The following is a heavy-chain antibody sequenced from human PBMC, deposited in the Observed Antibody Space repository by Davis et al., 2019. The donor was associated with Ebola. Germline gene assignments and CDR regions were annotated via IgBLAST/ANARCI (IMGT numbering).Heavy chain of an antibody. V-gene: IGHV3-53*01. CDR2: IYSGGST. CDR3: AGGESGWDASDI. CDR1: GFTVSSNY. Sequence: GESLKISCAASGFTVSSNYMSWVRQAPGKGLEWVSVIYSGGSTYYADSVKGRFTISRHNSKNTLYLQMDSLRAEDMAVYYCAGGESGWDASDIWGRGTMVTVSS. D-gene: IGHD6-19*01. J-gene: IGHJ3*02.